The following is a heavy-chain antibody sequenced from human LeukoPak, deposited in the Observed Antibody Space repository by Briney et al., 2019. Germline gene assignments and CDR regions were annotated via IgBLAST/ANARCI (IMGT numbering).Heavy chain of an antibody. Sequence: GALVKVSCKASGGTFSSYAISWVRQAPGQGLEWMGRIIPILGIANYAQKFQGRVTITADKSTSTAYMELSSLRSEDTAVYYCARDYYDSSGYPYYYYGMDVWGQGTTVTVSS. CDR3: ARDYYDSSGYPYYYYGMDV. J-gene: IGHJ6*02. V-gene: IGHV1-69*04. D-gene: IGHD3-22*01. CDR1: GGTFSSYA. CDR2: IIPILGIA.